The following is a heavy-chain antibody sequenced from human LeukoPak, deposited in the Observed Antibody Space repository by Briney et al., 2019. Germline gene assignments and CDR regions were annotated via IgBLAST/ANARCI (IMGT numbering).Heavy chain of an antibody. Sequence: PSETLSLTCAVYGGSFSGYYWSWIRQPPGKGLEWIGEINHSGSTNYNPSLKSRVTISVDTSKNQFSLKLSSVTAADTAVYYCARVLGYCSGGSCYSSYWFDPWGQGTLVTVSS. CDR3: ARVLGYCSGGSCYSSYWFDP. J-gene: IGHJ5*02. D-gene: IGHD2-15*01. V-gene: IGHV4-34*01. CDR2: INHSGST. CDR1: GGSFSGYY.